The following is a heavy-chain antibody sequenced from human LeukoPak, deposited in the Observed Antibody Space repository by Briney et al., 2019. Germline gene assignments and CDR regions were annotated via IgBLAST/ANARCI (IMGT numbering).Heavy chain of an antibody. CDR2: ISSSSSYI. V-gene: IGHV3-21*01. J-gene: IGHJ5*02. CDR1: GFTFSSYS. Sequence: GGSLRLSCAASGFTFSSYSMNWVRQAPGKGLEWVSSISSSSSYIYYADSVKGRFTISRDNAENSLYLQMNSLRAEDTAVYYCARSRYCSSTSCYPYPNWFDPWGQGTLVTVSS. CDR3: ARSRYCSSTSCYPYPNWFDP. D-gene: IGHD2-2*01.